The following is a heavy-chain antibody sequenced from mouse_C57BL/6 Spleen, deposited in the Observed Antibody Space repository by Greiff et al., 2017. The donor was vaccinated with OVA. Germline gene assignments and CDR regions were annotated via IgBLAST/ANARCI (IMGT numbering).Heavy chain of an antibody. CDR3: ASNYFYYFDY. D-gene: IGHD2-1*01. CDR2: IWSGGST. V-gene: IGHV2-2*01. J-gene: IGHJ2*01. Sequence: QVQLQQSGPGLVQPSQSLSITCTVSGFSLTSYGVHWVRQSPGKGLEWLGVIWSGGSTDYNAAFISRLSISKDNSKSQVFFKMNSLQADDTAIYYCASNYFYYFDYWGQGTTLTVS. CDR1: GFSLTSYG.